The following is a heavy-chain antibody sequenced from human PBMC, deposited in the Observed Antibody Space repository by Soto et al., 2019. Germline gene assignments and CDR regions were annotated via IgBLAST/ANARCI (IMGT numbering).Heavy chain of an antibody. V-gene: IGHV4-38-2*01. D-gene: IGHD3-16*01. CDR2: IYHAGSV. J-gene: IGHJ6*02. CDR3: ARLSRASFALDV. CDR1: GYSIASGYY. Sequence: PSETLSLTCAVSGYSIASGYYWAWIRQSPGKGLEWIGSIYHAGSVYYNPSLYSRVAVSLDTSKNHFSLKLTSVTAAYTAVYYCARLSRASFALDVWGQGTTVTVSS.